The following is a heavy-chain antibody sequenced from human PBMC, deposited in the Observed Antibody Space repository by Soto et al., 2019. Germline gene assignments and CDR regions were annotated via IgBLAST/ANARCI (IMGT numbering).Heavy chain of an antibody. Sequence: GGSLRLSCAASGFTFSNAWMNWVRQAPGKGLEWVGRIKSKTDGGTTDYAAPVKGRFTISSDDSKNTLYLQMNSLKTEDTAVYYCITIFGVVTADYYYYGMDVWGQGTTVTVSS. CDR1: GFTFSNAW. J-gene: IGHJ6*02. CDR2: IKSKTDGGTT. D-gene: IGHD3-3*01. CDR3: ITIFGVVTADYYYYGMDV. V-gene: IGHV3-15*07.